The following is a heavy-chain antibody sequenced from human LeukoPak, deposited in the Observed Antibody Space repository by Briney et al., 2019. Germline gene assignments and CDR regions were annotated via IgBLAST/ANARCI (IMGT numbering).Heavy chain of an antibody. V-gene: IGHV3-23*01. CDR3: ARAYYYDSTDGAFDI. CDR1: GFTFSSYA. D-gene: IGHD3-22*01. Sequence: GGSLRLSCAASGFTFSSYAMSWVRQAPGKGLEWVSAISGSGGSTYYADSVKGRFTISRDNSKNTLYLQMNGLRAEDTAVYYCARAYYYDSTDGAFDIWGQGTMVTVSS. CDR2: ISGSGGST. J-gene: IGHJ3*02.